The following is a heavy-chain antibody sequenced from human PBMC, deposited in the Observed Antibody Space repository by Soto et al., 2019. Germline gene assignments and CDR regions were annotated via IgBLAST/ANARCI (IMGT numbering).Heavy chain of an antibody. CDR3: VSLPLGSGGNIDY. Sequence: SETLSLTCTVSGGSISSSSYYWGWIRQPPGKGLEWIGSIYYSGSTYYNPSLKSRVTISVDTSKNQFSLKLSSVTAADTAVYYCVSLPLGSGGNIDYWGQGTLVTVSS. CDR1: GGSISSSSYY. D-gene: IGHD2-15*01. J-gene: IGHJ4*02. CDR2: IYYSGST. V-gene: IGHV4-39*01.